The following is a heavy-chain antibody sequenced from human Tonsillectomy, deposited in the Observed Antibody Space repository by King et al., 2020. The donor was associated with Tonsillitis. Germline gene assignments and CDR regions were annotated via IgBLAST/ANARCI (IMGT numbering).Heavy chain of an antibody. V-gene: IGHV3-30-3*01. CDR3: ARADRYYGMDV. CDR2: ISYDGSNK. Sequence: VQLVESGGGVVQPGRSLRLSCAASGFTFSSYATHWVRKAPGKGLEWVTFISYDGSNKYYADSVKGRFTISRDSSKNTLYLQMNSLRAEDTAVYYCARADRYYGMDVWGQGTTVTVSS. CDR1: GFTFSSYA. J-gene: IGHJ6*02. D-gene: IGHD3-22*01.